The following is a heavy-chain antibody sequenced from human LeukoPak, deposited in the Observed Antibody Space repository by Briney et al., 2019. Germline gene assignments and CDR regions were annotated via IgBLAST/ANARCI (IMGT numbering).Heavy chain of an antibody. CDR3: AKGRVVAGTKTLGYHWFDP. J-gene: IGHJ5*02. D-gene: IGHD6-19*01. CDR1: GYTFTSQY. V-gene: IGHV1-46*01. Sequence: ASVKVSRKASGYTFTSQYMHWVRQAPGQGLEWMGIINPSGGSTTYAQKFQGRVTMTRDTSTSTVYMELSSLRSDDTAVYYCAKGRVVAGTKTLGYHWFDPWGQGTLVTVSS. CDR2: INPSGGST.